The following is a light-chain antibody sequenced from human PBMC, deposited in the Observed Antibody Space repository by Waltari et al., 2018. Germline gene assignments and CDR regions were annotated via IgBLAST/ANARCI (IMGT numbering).Light chain of an antibody. CDR3: MQATHWPRT. CDR2: KVS. J-gene: IGKJ1*01. V-gene: IGKV2-30*01. CDR1: QSLVYSDRNTY. Sequence: VLMTQSPLPLPVPLGQPSPIPCRSSQSLVYSDRNTYLSWFQQRPGQSPRRLIYKVSNRDPGVPDRFSGSGSGSDFTLKISRVEAEDVGAYYCMQATHWPRTFGQGTKVEIK.